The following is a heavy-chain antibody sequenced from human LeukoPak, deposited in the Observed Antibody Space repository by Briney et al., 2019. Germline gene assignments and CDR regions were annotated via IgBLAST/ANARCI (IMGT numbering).Heavy chain of an antibody. CDR2: ISVSGGST. D-gene: IGHD5-24*01. CDR1: GFTVSSYA. V-gene: IGHV3-23*01. J-gene: IGHJ6*03. CDR3: AKAWGEMAAGPMDV. Sequence: GGSLRLSCAASGFTVSSYAMSWVRQAPGKGLEWVSAISVSGGSTYYADSVKGRFTISRDNSKNTLYLQMNSLRAEDTAVYYCAKAWGEMAAGPMDVWGKGTTVTVSS.